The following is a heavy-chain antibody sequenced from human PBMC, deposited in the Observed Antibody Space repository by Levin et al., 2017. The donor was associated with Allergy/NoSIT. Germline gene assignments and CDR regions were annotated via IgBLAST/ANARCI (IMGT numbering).Heavy chain of an antibody. D-gene: IGHD3-3*01. CDR3: ARDPSDFWSGYFNL. Sequence: LSLTCAASGFTISSTYMSWVRQAPGKGLEWVSVIYSGGSTYYADSVKGRFTISRDNSKNTLYLQMNSLRAEDTAVYYCARDPSDFWSGYFNLWGQGTLVTVSS. CDR1: GFTISSTY. V-gene: IGHV3-53*01. J-gene: IGHJ4*02. CDR2: IYSGGST.